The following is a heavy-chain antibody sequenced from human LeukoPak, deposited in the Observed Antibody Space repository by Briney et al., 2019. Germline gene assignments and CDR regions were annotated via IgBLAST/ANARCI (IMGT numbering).Heavy chain of an antibody. V-gene: IGHV3-23*01. D-gene: IGHD4-17*01. CDR3: TKDSHGDLVGGFEP. CDR1: GFTFSSFA. J-gene: IGHJ5*02. Sequence: GGSLRLSCAASGFTFSSFAMTWVRQAPGKGLEWVSSITGSHGPTYNTDSVKGRFTISRDNSQNTLYLQMNSLRAEDTAVYYCTKDSHGDLVGGFEPLGQGTLVTVSS. CDR2: ITGSHGPT.